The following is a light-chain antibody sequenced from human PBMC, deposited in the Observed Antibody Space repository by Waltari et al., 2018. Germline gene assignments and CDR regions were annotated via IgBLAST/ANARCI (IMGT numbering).Light chain of an antibody. Sequence: QSALAQPAPVSGSPVQSITIPCTGTSRDVGSYNLVSWYQQHPGKVPKLMIYEVIKRPSGVSNRFSGSKSGNTASLTISGLQAEDEADYYCCSYVGGSSLIFGGGTKLTVL. CDR1: SRDVGSYNL. J-gene: IGLJ2*01. V-gene: IGLV2-23*02. CDR3: CSYVGGSSLI. CDR2: EVI.